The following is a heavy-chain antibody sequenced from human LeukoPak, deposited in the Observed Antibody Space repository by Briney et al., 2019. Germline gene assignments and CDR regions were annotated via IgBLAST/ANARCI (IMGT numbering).Heavy chain of an antibody. V-gene: IGHV7-4-1*02. CDR2: IRTNTGSP. CDR3: AKDLDSAAFDI. Sequence: ASVKVSCKASGYTFTTYAINWVRQAPGRGLEYMGWIRTNTGSPTYAQGFTGRFVFSLDTSVNTAYLQISSLKAEDTAVYYCAKDLDSAAFDIWGQGTMVTVSS. J-gene: IGHJ3*02. D-gene: IGHD2-15*01. CDR1: GYTFTTYA.